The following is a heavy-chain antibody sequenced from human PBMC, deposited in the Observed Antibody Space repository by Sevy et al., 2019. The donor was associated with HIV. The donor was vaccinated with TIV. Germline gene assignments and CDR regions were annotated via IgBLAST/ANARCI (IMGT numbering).Heavy chain of an antibody. J-gene: IGHJ5*02. CDR1: GASASSANDY. CDR3: ARGGFHVVPAASPHNWFDP. CDR2: VFYFGST. V-gene: IGHV4-61*01. D-gene: IGHD2-2*01. Sequence: SETLSLTCSVSGASASSANDYWSWIRQAPGKGLEWIWNVFYFGSTNYNPSLKSRVTISLDMSKKQFSLKLSSVTAADTAVYYCARGGFHVVPAASPHNWFDPWGQGTLVTVSS.